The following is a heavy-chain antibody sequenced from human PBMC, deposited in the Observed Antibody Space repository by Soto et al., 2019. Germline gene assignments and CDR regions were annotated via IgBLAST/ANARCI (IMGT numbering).Heavy chain of an antibody. V-gene: IGHV4-59*08. J-gene: IGHJ4*02. CDR1: AGSISGYY. CDR2: TRYSEST. D-gene: IGHD3-10*01. Sequence: QVQLQESGPGLVKPSETLSLTCSVSAGSISGYYWSWIWQPPGKGLEWIGYTRYSESTSYNPSLMSRLILSVDTSNNQFSLKLSSVTAADTAVYYCARHDLRGGAYDSWGQGTLVTVSS. CDR3: ARHDLRGGAYDS.